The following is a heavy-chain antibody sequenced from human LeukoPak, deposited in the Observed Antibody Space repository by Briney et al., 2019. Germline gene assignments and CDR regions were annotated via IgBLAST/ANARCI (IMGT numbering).Heavy chain of an antibody. D-gene: IGHD6-13*01. J-gene: IGHJ4*02. CDR1: GFTFSSNW. CDR3: ARANNSSWHN. V-gene: IGHV3-7*01. CDR2: IKPDGSAE. Sequence: GGSLRLSCATSGFTFSSNWMSWVRHVPGRGLDWVANIKPDGSAEYCAASVKGRFTVSRDNAKNSLYLQMNSLRVEDTAVYYCARANNSSWHNWGQGTLVTVSS.